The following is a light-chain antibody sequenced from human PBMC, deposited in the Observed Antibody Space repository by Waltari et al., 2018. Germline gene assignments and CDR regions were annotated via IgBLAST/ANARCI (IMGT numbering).Light chain of an antibody. CDR3: QQYGSSPPMYT. CDR1: QIVSSSY. V-gene: IGKV3-20*01. J-gene: IGKJ2*01. Sequence: ERVLTQSPGTLSLSPGERATLSCRASQIVSSSYLAWYQQKPGQAPRLLIYGASSRATGIPDRFSGSGSGTDFTLTISRLEPEDFAVYYCQQYGSSPPMYTFGQGTKLEI. CDR2: GAS.